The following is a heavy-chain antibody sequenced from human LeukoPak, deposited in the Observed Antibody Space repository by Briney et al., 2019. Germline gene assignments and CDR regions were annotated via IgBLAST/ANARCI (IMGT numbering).Heavy chain of an antibody. V-gene: IGHV4-31*03. CDR3: ARGTYYHGSGSYPWFDP. CDR2: IYYSGDT. J-gene: IGHJ5*02. D-gene: IGHD3-10*01. Sequence: SETLSLTCTVSGGSISSGGYYWSRIRQHPGKGLEWIGSIYYSGDTYYSPSLKSRLSISADTSKNLFSLKLSSVTDADTAVYYCARGTYYHGSGSYPWFDPWGQGTLVTVSS. CDR1: GGSISSGGYY.